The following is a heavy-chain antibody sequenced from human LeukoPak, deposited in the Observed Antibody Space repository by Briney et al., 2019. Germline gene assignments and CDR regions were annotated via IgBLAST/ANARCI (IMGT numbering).Heavy chain of an antibody. D-gene: IGHD2-15*01. CDR1: GLTFSTYS. Sequence: GGSLRLSCGASGLTFSTYSMNWVRQAPGKGLEWVSYISSDSGARYYADSVKGRFTISRDNAKNSLYLQMNSLRAEDTAVYYCARATQPGFDPWGQGTLVTVSS. V-gene: IGHV3-48*01. CDR2: ISSDSGAR. J-gene: IGHJ5*02. CDR3: ARATQPGFDP.